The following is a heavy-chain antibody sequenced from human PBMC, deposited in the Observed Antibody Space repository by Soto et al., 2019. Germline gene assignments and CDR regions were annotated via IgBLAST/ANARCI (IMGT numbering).Heavy chain of an antibody. CDR3: AGRITMVRGVNLYYYYGMDV. Sequence: SVKVSCKASGGTFSSYAISWVRQAPGQGLEWMGGIIPIFGTANYAQKFQGRVTITADESTSTAYMELSSLRSEDTAVYYCAGRITMVRGVNLYYYYGMDVWGQGTTVTVSS. D-gene: IGHD3-10*01. J-gene: IGHJ6*02. V-gene: IGHV1-69*13. CDR1: GGTFSSYA. CDR2: IIPIFGTA.